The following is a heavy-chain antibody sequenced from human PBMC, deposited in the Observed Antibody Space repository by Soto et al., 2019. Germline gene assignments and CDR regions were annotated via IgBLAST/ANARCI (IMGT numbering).Heavy chain of an antibody. CDR1: GGSISSYY. CDR3: ARTYYYDSSGYLDFEY. CDR2: IYYSGST. V-gene: IGHV4-59*08. D-gene: IGHD3-22*01. Sequence: SETLFLTCTVSGGSISSYYWIWIRQPPGKGLEWIGDIYYSGSTNYNPSLKSRVTISVDTSKNQFSLKLSSVTAADTAVYYCARTYYYDSSGYLDFEYWGQGTLVTVSS. J-gene: IGHJ4*02.